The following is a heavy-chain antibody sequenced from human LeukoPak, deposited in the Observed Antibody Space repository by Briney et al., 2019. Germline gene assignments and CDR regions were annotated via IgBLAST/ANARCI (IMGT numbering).Heavy chain of an antibody. D-gene: IGHD2-2*01. CDR1: GGSFSGYY. J-gene: IGHJ4*02. Sequence: SETLSLTCAVYGGSFSGYYWSWIRQPPGKGLEWIGEINHSGSTNYNPSLKSRVTISVDTSKNQFSLKLSSVTAADTAVYYCARGLYCSSTSCYVYYFDYWGQGTLVTVSP. CDR2: INHSGST. V-gene: IGHV4-34*01. CDR3: ARGLYCSSTSCYVYYFDY.